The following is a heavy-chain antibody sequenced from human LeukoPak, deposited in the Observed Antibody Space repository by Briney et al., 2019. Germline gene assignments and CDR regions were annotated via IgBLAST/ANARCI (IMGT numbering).Heavy chain of an antibody. Sequence: GASVKVSCKASGYTFTSYFMHWVRQAPGQGLEWMGIIYPSGGSTSYAQEFQGRITMTRDTSISTAYMELSRLRSADTAVYYCARDFGQLGNYSYYYYMDVWGKGTTVTVSS. D-gene: IGHD6-6*01. V-gene: IGHV1-46*01. CDR2: IYPSGGST. CDR3: ARDFGQLGNYSYYYYMDV. J-gene: IGHJ6*03. CDR1: GYTFTSYF.